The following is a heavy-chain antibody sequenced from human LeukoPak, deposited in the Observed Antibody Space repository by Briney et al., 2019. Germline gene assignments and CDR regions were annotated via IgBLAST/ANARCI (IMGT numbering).Heavy chain of an antibody. Sequence: PSETLSLTCTVSSYSISSGYYWGWIRQPPGKGLEWIGSIYYSGRSYYNPSLKSRVTISVDTSKNQFSLKLSSVTAADTAVYYCARTTMVRGTYYMDVWGKGTTVTVSS. CDR2: IYYSGRS. CDR1: SYSISSGYY. CDR3: ARTTMVRGTYYMDV. D-gene: IGHD3-10*01. V-gene: IGHV4-38-2*02. J-gene: IGHJ6*03.